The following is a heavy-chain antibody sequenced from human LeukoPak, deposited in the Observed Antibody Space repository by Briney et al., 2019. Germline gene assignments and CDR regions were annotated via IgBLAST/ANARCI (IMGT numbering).Heavy chain of an antibody. CDR2: ISWDGGST. CDR3: AKDNGGAAAGTYYYYYMDV. V-gene: IGHV3-43D*03. Sequence: GGSLRLSCAASGFTFSSYEMNWVRQAPGKGLEWVSLISWDGGSTYYADSVKGRFTISRDNSKNSLYLQMNSLRAEDTALYYCAKDNGGAAAGTYYYYYMDVWGKGTTVTVSS. CDR1: GFTFSSYE. D-gene: IGHD6-13*01. J-gene: IGHJ6*03.